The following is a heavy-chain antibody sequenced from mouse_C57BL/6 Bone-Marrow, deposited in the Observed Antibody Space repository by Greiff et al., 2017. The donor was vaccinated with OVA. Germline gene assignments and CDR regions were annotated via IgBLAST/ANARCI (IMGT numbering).Heavy chain of an antibody. CDR2: VYPYNGGP. CDR1: GFTFTDYY. CDR3: AGGAGYSYAMDY. D-gene: IGHD2-3*01. V-gene: IGHV1-36*01. Sequence: VQLQQSGPVLVKPGPSVKISCKASGFTFTDYYMHWVMQSHGKSLEWIGLVYPYNGGPSYNQKFKGKATLPVDPSSSTAYMELSSLPSEDSAVYYCAGGAGYSYAMDYWGQGTSVTVSS. J-gene: IGHJ4*01.